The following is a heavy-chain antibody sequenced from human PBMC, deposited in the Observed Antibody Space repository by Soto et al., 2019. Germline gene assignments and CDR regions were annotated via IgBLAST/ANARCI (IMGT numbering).Heavy chain of an antibody. V-gene: IGHV1-69*12. J-gene: IGHJ2*01. Sequence: QVQLVQSGAEVKKPGSSVTVSCKASGGTFSSYTISWVRQAPGQGLEWMGGIIPIFGTANYAQKFQGRVTLTAEESTSTAYMELRSLRSEDTAVYYCARGNHRWLQLWYFDLWGRGTLVTVSS. CDR2: IIPIFGTA. CDR3: ARGNHRWLQLWYFDL. CDR1: GGTFSSYT. D-gene: IGHD5-12*01.